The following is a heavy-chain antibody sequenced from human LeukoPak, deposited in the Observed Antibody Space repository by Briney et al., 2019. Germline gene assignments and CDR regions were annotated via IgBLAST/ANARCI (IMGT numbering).Heavy chain of an antibody. CDR2: INPNSGGT. V-gene: IGHV1-2*02. CDR3: ATPLPPNWGLY. Sequence: ASVKVSCKASVYTFTGYYMHWVRQAPGQGLEWMGWINPNSGGTNYAQKFQGRVTMTRDTSISTAYMELSRLRSDDTAVYFCATPLPPNWGLYWGQGTLVTVSS. D-gene: IGHD7-27*01. CDR1: VYTFTGYY. J-gene: IGHJ4*02.